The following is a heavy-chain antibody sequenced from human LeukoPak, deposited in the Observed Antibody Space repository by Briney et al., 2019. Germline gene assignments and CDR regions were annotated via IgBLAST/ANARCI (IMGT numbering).Heavy chain of an antibody. J-gene: IGHJ6*03. Sequence: ASVKVSCKASGYTFTSYYMHWVRQAPGQGLEWMGIINPSGGSTSYAQKFQGRVTMTRDTSTSTVYMELSSLRSEDTAVYYCAREDYGDYSVPFYYYSMDVWGKGTTVTVSS. CDR2: INPSGGST. V-gene: IGHV1-46*01. D-gene: IGHD4-17*01. CDR1: GYTFTSYY. CDR3: AREDYGDYSVPFYYYSMDV.